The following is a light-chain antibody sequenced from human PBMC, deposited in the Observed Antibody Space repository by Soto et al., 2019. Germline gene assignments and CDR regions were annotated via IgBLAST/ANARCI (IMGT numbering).Light chain of an antibody. Sequence: DIQMTQSPSFLSASVLYIVTITFLASQAISNYLNWYQQKPGKAPNLLIFGAKTLQSGVPSRFSGSGYGTDFTLTITTLQPEDVGMYYCQQCHATPLTFGQGTRLENK. J-gene: IGKJ5*01. CDR1: QAISNY. V-gene: IGKV1-39*01. CDR3: QQCHATPLT. CDR2: GAK.